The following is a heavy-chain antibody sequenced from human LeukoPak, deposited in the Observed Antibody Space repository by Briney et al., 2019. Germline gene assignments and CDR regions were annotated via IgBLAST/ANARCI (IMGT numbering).Heavy chain of an antibody. CDR1: GFTFSSYS. D-gene: IGHD3-3*01. CDR2: ISSSSSTI. J-gene: IGHJ4*02. CDR3: ARGIRDFWSGYLDY. V-gene: IGHV3-48*01. Sequence: PGGSLRLSCAASGFTFSSYSMNWVRQAPGKGLEWVSYISSSSSTIYYADSVKGRFTISRDNAKNSLYLQMNSLRAEDTAVYYCARGIRDFWSGYLDYWGQGTLVTVSS.